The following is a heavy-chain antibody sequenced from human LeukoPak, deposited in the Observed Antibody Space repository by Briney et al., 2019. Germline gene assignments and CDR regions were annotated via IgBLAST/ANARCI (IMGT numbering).Heavy chain of an antibody. V-gene: IGHV3-33*08. CDR1: GFTFSSYA. CDR3: ARDREDSSGWYFRGITTLSPFYY. Sequence: PGGSLRLSCAASGFTFSSYAMSWVRQAPGNGLEWVAVIWYDGSNKYYADSVKGRFTISRDNSKNTLYLQMNSLRAEDTAVYYCARDREDSSGWYFRGITTLSPFYYWGQGTLVTASS. CDR2: IWYDGSNK. J-gene: IGHJ4*02. D-gene: IGHD6-19*01.